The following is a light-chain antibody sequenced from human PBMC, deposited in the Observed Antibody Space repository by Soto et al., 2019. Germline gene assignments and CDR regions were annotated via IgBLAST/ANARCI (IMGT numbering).Light chain of an antibody. CDR2: AAS. CDR3: QQSYSPPRT. Sequence: DIPMAQSPSSLSASVGDRVTITCRASQSISGYLNWYQQQSGKAPKLLIYAASALHDGVPSRFSGSGSGTAFSLTISALQPEDFATYYCQQSYSPPRTFGPGTKVTI. V-gene: IGKV1-39*01. CDR1: QSISGY. J-gene: IGKJ1*01.